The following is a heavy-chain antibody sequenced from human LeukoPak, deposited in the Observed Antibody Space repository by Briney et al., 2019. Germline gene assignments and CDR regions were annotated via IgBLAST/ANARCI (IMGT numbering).Heavy chain of an antibody. CDR1: GFTVSSNY. V-gene: IGHV3-21*01. J-gene: IGHJ4*02. Sequence: GGSLRLSCAASGFTVSSNYMNWVRQAPGKGLEWVSSISSSSSYIYYADSVKGRFTISRDNAKNSLYLQMNSLRAEDTAVYYCARDRKGPADYWGQGTLVTVSS. CDR2: ISSSSSYI. CDR3: ARDRKGPADY.